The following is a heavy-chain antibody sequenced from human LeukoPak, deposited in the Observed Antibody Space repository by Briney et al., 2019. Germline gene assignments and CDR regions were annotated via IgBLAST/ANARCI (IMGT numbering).Heavy chain of an antibody. D-gene: IGHD1-26*01. J-gene: IGHJ6*02. CDR3: ARGRSNYYGMDI. CDR1: DGSINSYY. V-gene: IGHV4-59*01. Sequence: TSETLSLTCSVSDGSINSYYWNWIRRPPGKGLEWIGYIYYNGNTNYSPSLKSRVTMSVDTSKNLFSLKVSSVTAADTAVYYCARGRSNYYGMDIWGQGTTVTVSS. CDR2: IYYNGNT.